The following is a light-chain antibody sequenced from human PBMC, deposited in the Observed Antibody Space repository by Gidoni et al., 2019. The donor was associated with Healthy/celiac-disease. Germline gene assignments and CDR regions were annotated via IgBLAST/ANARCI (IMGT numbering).Light chain of an antibody. J-gene: IGKJ2*01. V-gene: IGKV1-39*01. CDR2: AAS. CDR3: QQSYSTPYT. CDR1: QSISSY. Sequence: DIQMTKSPSSLSASVGDRVTITCRASQSISSYLNWYQQKPGKAPKLLIYAASSLQSGVPSRFSGSGSGTDFTLTISSLQPEAFATYYCQQSYSTPYTFXQXTKLEIK.